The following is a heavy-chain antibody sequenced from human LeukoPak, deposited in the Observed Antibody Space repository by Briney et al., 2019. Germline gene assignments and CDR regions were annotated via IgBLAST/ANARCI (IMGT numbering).Heavy chain of an antibody. CDR3: TRPYGSNSEDY. CDR2: IRSKANSYAT. J-gene: IGHJ4*02. V-gene: IGHV3-73*01. D-gene: IGHD4-23*01. Sequence: PGRTLRLSCAASGFTFSGSAMHWVRQASGKGLEWVGRIRSKANSYATAYAASVKGRFTISRDDSKSTAYLQMNSLKTEDTAVYYCTRPYGSNSEDYWGQGTLVTVSS. CDR1: GFTFSGSA.